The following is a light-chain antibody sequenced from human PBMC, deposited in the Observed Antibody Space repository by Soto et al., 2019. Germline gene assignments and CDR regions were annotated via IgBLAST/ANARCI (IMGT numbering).Light chain of an antibody. V-gene: IGKV1-5*03. CDR1: QTISSW. Sequence: DIQMTQTPSTLSGSVGEMVTINCRASQTISSWLAWYQQKPGKAPKILIYKASTLKSGVPSRFSGSGSGTECTLTISSLQPDDVATYYCQHYNSYSEALGQGTKVDIK. CDR2: KAS. CDR3: QHYNSYSEA. J-gene: IGKJ1*01.